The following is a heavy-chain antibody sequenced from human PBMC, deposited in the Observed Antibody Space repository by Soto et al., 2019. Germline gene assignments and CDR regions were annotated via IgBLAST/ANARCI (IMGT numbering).Heavy chain of an antibody. CDR3: AREGPVSSSGSVDY. D-gene: IGHD6-19*01. CDR2: INPFDGSR. V-gene: IGHV1-46*01. J-gene: IGHJ4*02. CDR1: GYIFTSYY. Sequence: ASVKVSCKASGYIFTSYYIHWVRQAPGQGLEWMGWINPFDGSRMFAQSFQGRVTMTRDTSTSTAYMELRSLRSDDTAVYYCAREGPVSSSGSVDYWGQGTLVTVSS.